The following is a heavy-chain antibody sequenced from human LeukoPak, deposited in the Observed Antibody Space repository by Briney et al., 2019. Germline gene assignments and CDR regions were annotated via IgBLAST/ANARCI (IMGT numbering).Heavy chain of an antibody. Sequence: GGSLRLSCAASGFTFSSYWMHWVRQAPGKGLVWVSRINSDGSSTSYADSVKGRFTISRDNAKNSLYLQMNSLRAEDTAVYYCARVHYYDSSGYYLDYWGQGTLVTVSS. CDR1: GFTFSSYW. V-gene: IGHV3-74*01. CDR2: INSDGSST. D-gene: IGHD3-22*01. CDR3: ARVHYYDSSGYYLDY. J-gene: IGHJ4*02.